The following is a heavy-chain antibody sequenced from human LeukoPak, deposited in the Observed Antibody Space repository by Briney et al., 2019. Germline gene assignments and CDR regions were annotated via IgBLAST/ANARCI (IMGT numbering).Heavy chain of an antibody. V-gene: IGHV4-39*01. J-gene: IGHJ3*02. CDR3: ARRDLTGTTPDAFDI. CDR1: GGSISSSSYY. CDR2: IYYSGST. Sequence: SETLSLTCTVSGGSISSSSYYWGWIRQPPGKGLEWIGSIYYSGSTYYNPSLKSRVTISVDTSKNQFSLKLSSVTAADTAVYYCARRDLTGTTPDAFDIXXXGXMVTVSS. D-gene: IGHD1-7*01.